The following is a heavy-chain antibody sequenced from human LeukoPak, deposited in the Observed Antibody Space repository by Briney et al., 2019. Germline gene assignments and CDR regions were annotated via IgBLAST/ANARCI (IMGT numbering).Heavy chain of an antibody. V-gene: IGHV4-39*01. D-gene: IGHD3-22*01. CDR1: GGSISSSSYY. CDR3: ARAASPYYDSSGYYPLTGGIFDY. J-gene: IGHJ4*02. CDR2: IYYSGST. Sequence: NPSQTLSLTRTVSGGSISSSSYYWGWIHPPRGKGLEWFGSIYYSGSTYYNPSLKSRVTISVDTSKNQFSLKLSSVTAADTAVYYCARAASPYYDSSGYYPLTGGIFDYWGQGTLVTVSS.